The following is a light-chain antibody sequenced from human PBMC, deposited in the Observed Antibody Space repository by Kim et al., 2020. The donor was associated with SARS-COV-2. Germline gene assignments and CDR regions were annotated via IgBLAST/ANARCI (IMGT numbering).Light chain of an antibody. Sequence: GERGTMSCFESSSNIGNNNVCWNQQFPGAAPKHLIYRNSQRPSGVPDRFSGSKSGTSASLTISGLRSEDEAEYSCAAWDDSLRGPVFGGGTQLTVL. CDR2: RNS. V-gene: IGLV1-47*01. J-gene: IGLJ2*01. CDR1: SSNIGNNN. CDR3: AAWDDSLRGPV.